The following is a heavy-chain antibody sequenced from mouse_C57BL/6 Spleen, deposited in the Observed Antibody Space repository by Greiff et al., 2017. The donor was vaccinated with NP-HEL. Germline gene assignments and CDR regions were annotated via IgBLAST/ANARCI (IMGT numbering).Heavy chain of an antibody. CDR1: GFNIKDDY. CDR2: IDPENGDT. V-gene: IGHV14-4*01. Sequence: VQLKESGAELVRPGASVKLSCTASGFNIKDDYMHWVKQRPEQGLEWIGWIDPENGDTEYASKFQGKATITADTSSNTAYLQLSSLTSENTAVYYCTTGSNSWYFDVWGTGTTVTVSS. J-gene: IGHJ1*03. D-gene: IGHD2-5*01. CDR3: TTGSNSWYFDV.